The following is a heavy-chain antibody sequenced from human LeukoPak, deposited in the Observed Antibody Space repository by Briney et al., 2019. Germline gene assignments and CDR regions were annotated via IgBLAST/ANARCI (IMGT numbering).Heavy chain of an antibody. D-gene: IGHD3-10*01. CDR2: ISGSGGST. Sequence: GGSLRLSCSASGFTFSSYGMSWVRQAPGKGLEWVSAISGSGGSTYYADSVKGRFTISRDNSKNTLYLQMNSLRAEDTAVYYCAKDLGFGELLGWFDPWGQGTLVTVSS. J-gene: IGHJ5*02. CDR3: AKDLGFGELLGWFDP. V-gene: IGHV3-23*01. CDR1: GFTFSSYG.